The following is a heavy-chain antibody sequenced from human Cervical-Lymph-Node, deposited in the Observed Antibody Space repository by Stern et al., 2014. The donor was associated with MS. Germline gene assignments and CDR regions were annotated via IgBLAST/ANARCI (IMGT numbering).Heavy chain of an antibody. Sequence: EVQLVESGGVVVQPGGSLRLSCAVTGFNFDDYVMHWVRQAPGKGLEWVSLISWDATTEYYAESVKGRFTISRDSRTDFLYLEMNSLRPEDTGLYYCAKGRSGYGCMDAWGQGTTVIVSS. J-gene: IGHJ6*02. CDR3: AKGRSGYGCMDA. D-gene: IGHD5-18*01. CDR1: GFNFDDYV. CDR2: ISWDATTE. V-gene: IGHV3-43*01.